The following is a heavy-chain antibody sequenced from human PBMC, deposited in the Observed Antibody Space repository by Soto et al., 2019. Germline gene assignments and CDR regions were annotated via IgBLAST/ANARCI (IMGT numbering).Heavy chain of an antibody. V-gene: IGHV1-46*01. CDR1: GYTFTSYY. J-gene: IGHJ6*02. D-gene: IGHD2-2*01. CDR2: INPSGGST. Sequence: GASVKVSCKASGYTFTSYYMHWVRQAPGQGLERMGIINPSGGSTSYAQKFQGRVTMTRDTSTSTVYMELSSLRSEDTAVYYCARGSVVVPAAMYYYYGMDVWGQGTTVTVSS. CDR3: ARGSVVVPAAMYYYYGMDV.